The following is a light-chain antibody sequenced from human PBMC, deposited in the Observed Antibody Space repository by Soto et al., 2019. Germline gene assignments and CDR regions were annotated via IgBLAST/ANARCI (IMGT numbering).Light chain of an antibody. J-gene: IGKJ5*01. CDR3: QQYGSTPPIT. V-gene: IGKV3-20*01. CDR1: QSVSSSY. CDR2: GAS. Sequence: EIVLTQSTGTLSLSPGERATLSCRASQSVSSSYLAWYQQKPGQAPRLLIYGASSRATGIPDRFSGSGSGTHCTLTISRLEPEEYAVYYCQQYGSTPPITFGQGTRLEIK.